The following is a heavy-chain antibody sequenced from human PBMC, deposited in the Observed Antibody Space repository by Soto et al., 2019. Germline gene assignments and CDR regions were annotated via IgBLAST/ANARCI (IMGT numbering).Heavy chain of an antibody. Sequence: EVQLVESGGGLIQPGGSLRLSCAASGFTVSSNYMSWVRQAPGKGLEWVSVIYSGGSTYYADSVKGRFTISRDNSKNTLHRQMNSLRAEDTAVYYCGGYSGSWVDAFDIWGQGTMVTVSS. D-gene: IGHD1-26*01. CDR3: GGYSGSWVDAFDI. CDR2: IYSGGST. V-gene: IGHV3-53*01. CDR1: GFTVSSNY. J-gene: IGHJ3*02.